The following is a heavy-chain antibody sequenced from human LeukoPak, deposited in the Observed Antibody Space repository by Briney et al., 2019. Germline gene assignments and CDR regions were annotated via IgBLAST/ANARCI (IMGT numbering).Heavy chain of an antibody. CDR3: ARDYCVSGSLSLHY. J-gene: IGHJ4*02. Sequence: ASVKVSCKASGYTFTSYAMNWVRQAPGQGLEWMGWINTNTGNLTYAQGFTGRFVFSLDTSVSTAYLQISSLKAEDTAVYYCARDYCVSGSLSLHYWGQGTLVTVSS. CDR1: GYTFTSYA. CDR2: INTNTGNL. D-gene: IGHD3-10*01. V-gene: IGHV7-4-1*02.